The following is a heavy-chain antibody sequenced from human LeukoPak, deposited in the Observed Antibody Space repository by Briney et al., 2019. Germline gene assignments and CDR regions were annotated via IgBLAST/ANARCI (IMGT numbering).Heavy chain of an antibody. D-gene: IGHD3-10*01. CDR3: AKGTMARGFDY. J-gene: IGHJ4*02. V-gene: IGHV3-23*01. CDR2: INGNGGST. CDR1: GFTFSDYA. Sequence: GGSLRLSCAASGFTFSDYAMNWVRQAPGKGLEWVSSINGNGGSTYYAESVKGRFTISRDNSKNTLCLQMNSLRAEDTAVYYCAKGTMARGFDYWGQGTLVTVSS.